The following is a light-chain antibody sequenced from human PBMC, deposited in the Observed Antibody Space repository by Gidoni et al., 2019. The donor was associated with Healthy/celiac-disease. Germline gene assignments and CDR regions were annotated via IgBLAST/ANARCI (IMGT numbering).Light chain of an antibody. J-gene: IGKJ5*01. CDR1: QSISSW. V-gene: IGKV1-5*03. CDR3: QQYNSYSPIT. CDR2: KAS. Sequence: DIQMTQPPSTPSASVGDRVTITCRASQSISSWLAWYQQKPGKAPKLLIYKASSLESGVPSRFSGSGSGTEFTLTSSSLQPDDFGTYYCQQYNSYSPITFGQGTRLEIK.